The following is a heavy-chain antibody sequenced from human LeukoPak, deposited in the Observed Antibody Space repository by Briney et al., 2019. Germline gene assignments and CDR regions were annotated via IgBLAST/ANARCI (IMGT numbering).Heavy chain of an antibody. CDR3: ARTERGWFDP. CDR1: GGSISSYY. J-gene: IGHJ5*02. Sequence: SETLSLTCTVSGGSISSYYWSWIRQPPRKGLERVGYIYYSGSTNYNPSLKRRVTISVDTSKNQFSLKLSSVTAADTAVYYCARTERGWFDPWGQGTLVTVSS. V-gene: IGHV4-59*08. CDR2: IYYSGST.